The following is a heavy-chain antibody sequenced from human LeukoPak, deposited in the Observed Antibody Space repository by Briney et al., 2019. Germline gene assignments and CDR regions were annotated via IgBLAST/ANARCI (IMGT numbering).Heavy chain of an antibody. CDR3: ARELKPDSSGWNWFDP. J-gene: IGHJ5*02. CDR2: INHSGST. CDR1: GGSFSGYY. D-gene: IGHD6-19*01. V-gene: IGHV4-34*01. Sequence: SETLSLTCAVYGGSFSGYYWSWISQPPGKGLEWIGEINHSGSTNYNPSLKSRVTISVDTSKNQFSLKLSSVTAADTAVYYCARELKPDSSGWNWFDPWGQGTLVTVSS.